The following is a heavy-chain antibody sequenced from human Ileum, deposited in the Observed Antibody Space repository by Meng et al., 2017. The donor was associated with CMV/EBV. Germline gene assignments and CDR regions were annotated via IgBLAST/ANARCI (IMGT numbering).Heavy chain of an antibody. CDR2: ISVSHSI. D-gene: IGHD5-18*01. V-gene: IGHV3-69-1*01. J-gene: IGHJ4*02. CDR3: ARTSLDTAIPHFFDY. Sequence: QGEVGGGLVKSGDASILCWASFGFNFFSYNHIWVPQPPGEGLEWVSAISVSHSIYYADSVRGRFTVTRDNNEYSLSPHMNSLRAEDTAVYYCARTSLDTAIPHFFDYWGQGALVTVSS. CDR1: GFNFFSYN.